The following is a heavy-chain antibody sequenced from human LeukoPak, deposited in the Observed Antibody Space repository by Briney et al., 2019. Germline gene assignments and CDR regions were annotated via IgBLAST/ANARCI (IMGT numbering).Heavy chain of an antibody. CDR1: GGSFSGYY. V-gene: IGHV4-34*01. CDR2: IYHSGDT. CDR3: ARPQRKGGRDNFDY. D-gene: IGHD1-1*01. J-gene: IGHJ4*02. Sequence: SETLSLTCAVYGGSFSGYYWSWIRQLPGKGLEWIGEIYHSGDTNYNPSLKSRVAISVDTSKKQFSLKLSSVTAADTAVYYCARPQRKGGRDNFDYWGQGTLVTVSS.